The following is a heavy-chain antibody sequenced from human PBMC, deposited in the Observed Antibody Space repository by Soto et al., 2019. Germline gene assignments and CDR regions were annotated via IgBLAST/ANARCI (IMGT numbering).Heavy chain of an antibody. V-gene: IGHV3-9*01. Sequence: EVQLLESGGGLVQPGRSLRLSCAASGFTFDDYAMHWVRQAPGKGLEWVSGISWNSGSIGNADSVKGRFTISRDNAKNSLYLQINSLRDDDTALYYCAKDIAQEWVGNAFDIWGQGTMVTVSS. J-gene: IGHJ3*02. CDR3: AKDIAQEWVGNAFDI. CDR2: ISWNSGSI. D-gene: IGHD3-3*01. CDR1: GFTFDDYA.